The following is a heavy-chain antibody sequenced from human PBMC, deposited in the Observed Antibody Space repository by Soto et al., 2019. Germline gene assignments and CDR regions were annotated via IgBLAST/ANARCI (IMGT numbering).Heavy chain of an antibody. CDR1: GFSLTTNGVG. CDR2: IYWDDDQ. Sequence: QITLKESGPTLVKPTQTLTLTCTFSGFSLTTNGVGVGWVRQPPGKALEWLGLIYWDDDQRYNPSLKSRLTITKDTSKNEVVLTMTNMDPVDTGTYYCEHDSVAYYGMDVWGQGTTVTVSS. V-gene: IGHV2-5*02. J-gene: IGHJ6*02. D-gene: IGHD2-15*01. CDR3: EHDSVAYYGMDV.